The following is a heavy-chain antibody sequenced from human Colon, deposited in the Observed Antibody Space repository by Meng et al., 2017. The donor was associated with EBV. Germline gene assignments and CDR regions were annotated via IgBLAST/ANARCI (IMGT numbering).Heavy chain of an antibody. Sequence: LPRPGARLGKPGQSLSLGWAISGGSVVSHSAAGNRIRQSPSRGVEWLGRTYYRSKWYNGYAVSVNSRITINPDTSKNRFSLQLKSVTPEDTAVYYCARAAVGISSFGYWGQGTLVTVSS. D-gene: IGHD1-26*01. V-gene: IGHV6-1*01. J-gene: IGHJ4*02. CDR3: ARAAVGISSFGY. CDR2: TYYRSKWYN. CDR1: GGSVVSHSAA.